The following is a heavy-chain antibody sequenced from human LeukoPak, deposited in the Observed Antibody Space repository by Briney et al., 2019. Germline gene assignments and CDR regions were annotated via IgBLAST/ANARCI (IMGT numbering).Heavy chain of an antibody. Sequence: GGSLRLSCAASGFTFSSYAMSWVRQAPGKGLEWVSAISGSGGSTYYADSVKGRFTISRDNSKNTLYLQMNSLRAEDTAVYYCARDDYDFWSGYYLAPVGMDVWGQGTTVTVSS. V-gene: IGHV3-23*01. D-gene: IGHD3-3*01. CDR1: GFTFSSYA. J-gene: IGHJ6*02. CDR3: ARDDYDFWSGYYLAPVGMDV. CDR2: ISGSGGST.